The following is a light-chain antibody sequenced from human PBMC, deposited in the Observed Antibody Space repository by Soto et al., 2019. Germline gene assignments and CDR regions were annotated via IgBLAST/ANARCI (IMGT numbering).Light chain of an antibody. CDR1: QSVSSSY. J-gene: IGKJ5*01. CDR2: GAS. Sequence: IVVAQSPCTLSLSPGERATLSCRASQSVSSSYLAWYQHKPGQAPRLLIYGASSRATGIPDRFSGSGSGTDFTLTISRLEPEDFAVYYCQQYGTSRHGTFGQGTRLEI. CDR3: QQYGTSRHGT. V-gene: IGKV3-20*01.